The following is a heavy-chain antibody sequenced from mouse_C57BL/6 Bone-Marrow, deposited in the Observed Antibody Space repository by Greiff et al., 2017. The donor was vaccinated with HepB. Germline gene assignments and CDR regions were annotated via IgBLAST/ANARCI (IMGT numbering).Heavy chain of an antibody. CDR1: GFNIKDDY. J-gene: IGHJ2*01. CDR3: TTCFCY. V-gene: IGHV14-4*01. CDR2: IDPENGDT. Sequence: EVKLMESGAELVRPGASVKLSCTASGFNIKDDYMHWVKQRPEQGLEWIGWIDPENGDTEYASKFQGKATITADTSSNTAYLQLSSLTSEDTAVYYCTTCFCYWGQGTTLTVSS.